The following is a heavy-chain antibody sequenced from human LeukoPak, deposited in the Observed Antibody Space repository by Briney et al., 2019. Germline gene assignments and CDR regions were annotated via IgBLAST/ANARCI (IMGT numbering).Heavy chain of an antibody. CDR2: ISSSGSA. J-gene: IGHJ5*02. CDR3: ATQGPSIGSEEGWFDP. Sequence: SETLSLTCSVSGDSLGIYKWSWIRQPPGKGLEWIAHISSSGSAIYNPSLMSRVSMAVDTSKNQFSLKLSSVTAADTAMYYCATQGPSIGSEEGWFDPWGQGTLVTVSS. CDR1: GDSLGIYK. V-gene: IGHV4-4*09. D-gene: IGHD5/OR15-5a*01.